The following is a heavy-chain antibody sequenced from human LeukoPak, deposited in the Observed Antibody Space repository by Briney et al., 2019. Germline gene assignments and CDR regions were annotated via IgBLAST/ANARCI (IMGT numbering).Heavy chain of an antibody. J-gene: IGHJ4*02. V-gene: IGHV6-1*01. CDR1: GDRVSSNSAT. CDR3: AGSHSSTWYPDC. Sequence: SQTLSLTCAISGDRVSSNSATWNWIRKSPSRGLEWLGRTYYRSKWYNEYAASVKSRTTINPDTSKNQFSLHLNSVTPEDTAVYYCAGSHSSTWYPDCWGQGTLVTVSS. D-gene: IGHD6-13*01. CDR2: TYYRSKWYN.